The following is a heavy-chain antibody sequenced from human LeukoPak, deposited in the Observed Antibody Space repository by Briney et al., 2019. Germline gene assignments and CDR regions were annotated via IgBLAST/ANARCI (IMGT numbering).Heavy chain of an antibody. CDR2: ISSSGSII. J-gene: IGHJ4*02. CDR3: ARTMWGFDY. D-gene: IGHD7-27*01. V-gene: IGHV3-48*03. CDR1: GYAFSDYE. Sequence: GGSLRLSCASSGYAFSDYEMNWVRQAPGKGLEWVSYISSSGSIIYYADSVKGRFTISRDNAKRSLFLQMNSLRVEDTAVYYCARTMWGFDYWGQGTLVTVSS.